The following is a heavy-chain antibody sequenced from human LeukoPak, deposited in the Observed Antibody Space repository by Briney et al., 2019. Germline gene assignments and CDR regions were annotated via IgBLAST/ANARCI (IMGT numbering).Heavy chain of an antibody. Sequence: AGGSLRLSCAASGFTFSSYGMHWVRQAPGKGLEWVSFIRYDGSDKYYADSVRGRFTISRDNSKNTLYLQMNSLRAEDTALYYCAKDYYRVVVTARIDYWGQGTLVTVSS. CDR3: AKDYYRVVVTARIDY. J-gene: IGHJ4*02. V-gene: IGHV3-30*02. D-gene: IGHD2-21*02. CDR2: IRYDGSDK. CDR1: GFTFSSYG.